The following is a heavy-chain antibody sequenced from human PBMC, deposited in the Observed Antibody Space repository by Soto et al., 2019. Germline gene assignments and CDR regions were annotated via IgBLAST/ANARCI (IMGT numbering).Heavy chain of an antibody. J-gene: IGHJ5*02. CDR1: GGSISSGGYY. Sequence: QVQLQESGPGLVKPSQTLSLTCTVSGGSISSGGYYWRWIRQHPGKGLEWIGYIYYSGSTYYNPYLKSRVTISVDTSKNQFSLKLSSVTAADTAVYYCAREQNGDPTYNWFDPWGQGTLVTVSS. CDR2: IYYSGST. V-gene: IGHV4-31*03. CDR3: AREQNGDPTYNWFDP. D-gene: IGHD4-17*01.